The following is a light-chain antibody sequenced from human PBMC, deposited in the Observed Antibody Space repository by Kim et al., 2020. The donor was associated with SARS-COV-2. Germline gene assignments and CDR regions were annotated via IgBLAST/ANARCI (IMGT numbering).Light chain of an antibody. V-gene: IGLV3-19*01. CDR1: SLRSYY. CDR3: NSRDSSGNHV. Sequence: SSELTQDPAVSVALGQTVRITCKGDSLRSYYASWYQQKPGQAPVLVIYGKNNRPSGIPDRFSGSSSGNTASLTITGAQAEDEADYYCNSRDSSGNHVFGT. J-gene: IGLJ1*01. CDR2: GKN.